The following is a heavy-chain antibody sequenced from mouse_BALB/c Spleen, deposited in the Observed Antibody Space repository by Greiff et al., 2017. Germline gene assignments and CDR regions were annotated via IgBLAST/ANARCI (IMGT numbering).Heavy chain of an antibody. CDR3: ARDRGANWENYFDY. V-gene: IGHV3-6*02. CDR2: ISYDGSN. CDR1: GYSITSGYY. D-gene: IGHD4-1*01. J-gene: IGHJ2*01. Sequence: EVKLQESGPGLVKPSQSLSLTCSVTGYSITSGYYWNWIRQFPGNKLEWMGYISYDGSNNYNPSLKNRISITRDTSKNQFFLKLNSVTTEDTATYYCARDRGANWENYFDYWGQGTTLTVSS.